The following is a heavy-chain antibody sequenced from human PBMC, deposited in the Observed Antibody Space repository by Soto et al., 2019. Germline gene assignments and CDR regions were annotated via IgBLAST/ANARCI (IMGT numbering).Heavy chain of an antibody. Sequence: SETLSLTCTVSGGSVSSGSYYWSWIRQPPGKGLEWIGYIYYSGSTNYNPSLKSRVTISVDTSKNQFSLKLSSVTAADTAVYYCARTSPEWIQLWFPTGALDYWGQGTLVTVSS. CDR1: GGSVSSGSYY. D-gene: IGHD5-18*01. CDR2: IYYSGST. CDR3: ARTSPEWIQLWFPTGALDY. J-gene: IGHJ4*02. V-gene: IGHV4-61*01.